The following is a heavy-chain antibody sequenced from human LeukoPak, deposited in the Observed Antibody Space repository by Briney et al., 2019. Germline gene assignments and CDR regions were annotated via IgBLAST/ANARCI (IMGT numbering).Heavy chain of an antibody. CDR3: ARGVGTMIVVVTPKGALDI. J-gene: IGHJ3*02. V-gene: IGHV4-30-4*01. CDR2: TYYSGSN. CDR1: GGSISSGDYF. D-gene: IGHD3-22*01. Sequence: PSQTLSLTCSVSGGSISSGDYFWSWIRQPPGKGLEWIGYTYYSGSNYYNPSLKSRVTISVDTSKNQFSLKLSSVTAADTAVYYCARGVGTMIVVVTPKGALDIWGQGTMVTVSS.